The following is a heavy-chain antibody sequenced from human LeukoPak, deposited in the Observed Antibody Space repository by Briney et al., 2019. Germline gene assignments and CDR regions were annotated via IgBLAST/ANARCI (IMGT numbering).Heavy chain of an antibody. CDR1: GFTFADYS. V-gene: IGHV3-9*01. CDR3: AKDMLGGSGSYSAFDY. D-gene: IGHD1-26*01. J-gene: IGHJ4*02. CDR2: ISCNGGSI. Sequence: PGGSVRLSCAASGFTFADYSMHWVRQAPGQGLEWVSVISCNGGSIGYADSVKGRFTISRDTSTNSVYLQMNSLRAEDTALYYCAKDMLGGSGSYSAFDYWGQGTLVTVSS.